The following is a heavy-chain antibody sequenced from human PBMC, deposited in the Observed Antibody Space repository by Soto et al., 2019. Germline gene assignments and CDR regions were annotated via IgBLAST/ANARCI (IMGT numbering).Heavy chain of an antibody. CDR3: ASRFTGRYDY. Sequence: GSLRLSCAASGFTLSDHYMDWVRQAPGKALEWVGRSRNKANSYTTEYAASVRGRFTISRDDPNNSVFLQMNGLKTDDTAMYYCASRFTGRYDYWGQGTLVTVSS. D-gene: IGHD1-26*01. J-gene: IGHJ4*02. V-gene: IGHV3-72*01. CDR1: GFTLSDHY. CDR2: SRNKANSYTT.